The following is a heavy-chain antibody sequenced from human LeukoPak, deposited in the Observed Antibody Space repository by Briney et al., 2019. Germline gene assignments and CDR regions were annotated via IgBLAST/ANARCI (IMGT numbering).Heavy chain of an antibody. Sequence: PGGSLRLSCAASGFTFSSYAMSWVRQAPGKGLEWVSAISGSGGSTYYADSVKGRFSISRDNSKNMLYLQMSSLKHEDTAMYYCARPRVRGVSILYWGQGTLVTVSS. CDR1: GFTFSSYA. J-gene: IGHJ1*01. D-gene: IGHD3-10*01. CDR2: ISGSGGST. V-gene: IGHV3-23*01. CDR3: ARPRVRGVSILY.